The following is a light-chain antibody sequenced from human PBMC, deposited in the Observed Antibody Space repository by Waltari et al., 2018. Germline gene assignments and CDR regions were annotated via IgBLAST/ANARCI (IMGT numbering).Light chain of an antibody. CDR3: CSFAGRSTWV. J-gene: IGLJ1*01. Sequence: QSALTQPASVSGSPGQSIAVPCTGTSREVGTSNLVSWYQHHPGKAPKPLIYEASKRPSGVSNRFSGSKSGNTASLTISGLQSEDEADYYCCSFAGRSTWVFGTGTKVTVL. CDR1: SREVGTSNL. CDR2: EAS. V-gene: IGLV2-23*01.